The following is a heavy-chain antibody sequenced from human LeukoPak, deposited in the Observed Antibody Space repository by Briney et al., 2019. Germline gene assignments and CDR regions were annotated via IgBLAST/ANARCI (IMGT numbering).Heavy chain of an antibody. J-gene: IGHJ6*02. CDR2: ISGSGGST. D-gene: IGHD4-23*01. V-gene: IGHV3-23*01. CDR3: AKGHGGRPSDGLGMDV. CDR1: GFIFNSHA. Sequence: GGSLRLSCAASGFIFNSHAMSWVRQAPGKGLEWVSGISGSGGSTYHADSVKGRFTISRDNSKNTLYLQMNSLRADDTAVYYCAKGHGGRPSDGLGMDVWGQGTTVTVSS.